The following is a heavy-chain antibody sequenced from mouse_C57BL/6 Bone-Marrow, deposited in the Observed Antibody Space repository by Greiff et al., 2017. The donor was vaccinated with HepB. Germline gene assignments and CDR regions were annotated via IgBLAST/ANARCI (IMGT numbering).Heavy chain of an antibody. J-gene: IGHJ1*03. V-gene: IGHV5-15*04. Sequence: EVMLVESGGGLVQPGGSLKLSCAASGFTFSDYGMAWVRQAPRKGPEWVAFISNLAYSIYYADTVTGRFTISRENAKNTLYLEMSSLRSEDTAMYYCARAVPGYFDVWGTGTTVTVSS. CDR3: ARAVPGYFDV. CDR2: ISNLAYSI. CDR1: GFTFSDYG. D-gene: IGHD1-1*01.